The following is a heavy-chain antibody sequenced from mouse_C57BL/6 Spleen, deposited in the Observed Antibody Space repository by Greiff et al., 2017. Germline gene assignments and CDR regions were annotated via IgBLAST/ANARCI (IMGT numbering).Heavy chain of an antibody. D-gene: IGHD2-12*01. Sequence: VQLQQSGPELVKPGASVKIPCKASGYTFTDYNMDWVKQSHGKSLEWIGDINPNNGGTIYNQKFKGKATLTVDKSSSTAYMELRSLTSEDTAVYYCARRELLLYYAMDYWGQGTSVTVSS. CDR1: GYTFTDYN. CDR2: INPNNGGT. J-gene: IGHJ4*01. CDR3: ARRELLLYYAMDY. V-gene: IGHV1-18*01.